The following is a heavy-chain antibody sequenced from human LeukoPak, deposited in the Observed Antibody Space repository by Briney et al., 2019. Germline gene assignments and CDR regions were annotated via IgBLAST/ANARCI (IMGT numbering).Heavy chain of an antibody. Sequence: GGSLRLSCAASGFTFSDYYMSWIRQAPGKGLEWVSYISSSGSTIYYADSVKGRFTISRDNAKNSLYLQMNSLRAEDTAVYYCARYYYDSSGYYYFDYWGQGTLVAVSS. CDR1: GFTFSDYY. V-gene: IGHV3-11*04. D-gene: IGHD3-22*01. CDR3: ARYYYDSSGYYYFDY. J-gene: IGHJ4*02. CDR2: ISSSGSTI.